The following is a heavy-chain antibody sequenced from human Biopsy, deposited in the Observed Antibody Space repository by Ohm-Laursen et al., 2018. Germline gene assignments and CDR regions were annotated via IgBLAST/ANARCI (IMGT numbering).Heavy chain of an antibody. CDR1: GYTFAGYY. V-gene: IGHV1-2*02. CDR3: ARVPAYPSIDGYYGLDL. J-gene: IGHJ6*02. CDR2: INPNSGNA. Sequence: SVKVSCKASGYTFAGYYLHWVRRAPGHGLEWMGWINPNSGNANYAQSFQGRLTVTRDTSITTAYMELTSLTSDDTAIYYCARVPAYPSIDGYYGLDLWGQGTTVIVSS. D-gene: IGHD2-15*01.